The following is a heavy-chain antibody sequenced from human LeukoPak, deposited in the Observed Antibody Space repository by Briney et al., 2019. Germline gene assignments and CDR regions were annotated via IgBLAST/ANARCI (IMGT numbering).Heavy chain of an antibody. CDR3: ARNRNWNYFGFDP. Sequence: PSETLSLTCTVSGGSISSYYWSWIRQPPGKGLEWIGEINHSGSTNYNPSLKSRVIISVDTSKNQFSLKLSSVTAADTAVYYCARNRNWNYFGFDPWGQGTLVIVSS. CDR2: INHSGST. V-gene: IGHV4-34*01. J-gene: IGHJ5*02. D-gene: IGHD1-7*01. CDR1: GGSISSYY.